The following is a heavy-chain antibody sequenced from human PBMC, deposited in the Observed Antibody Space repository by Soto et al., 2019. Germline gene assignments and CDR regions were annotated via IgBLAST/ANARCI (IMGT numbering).Heavy chain of an antibody. CDR2: IYYSGST. CDR1: GGSISSYY. J-gene: IGHJ6*02. V-gene: IGHV4-59*01. CDR3: ARGGGESYYYYGMDV. Sequence: QVQLQESGPGLVKPSETLSLTCTVSGGSISSYYWSWIRQPPGKGLELIGYIYYSGSTNYNPSLKSRFTISVDTAKNQCAGERSSVTAADTGVYYCARGGGESYYYYGMDVWGQGTTVTVSS. D-gene: IGHD3-16*01.